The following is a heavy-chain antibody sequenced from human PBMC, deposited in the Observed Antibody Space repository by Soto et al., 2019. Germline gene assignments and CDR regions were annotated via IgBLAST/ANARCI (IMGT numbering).Heavy chain of an antibody. CDR1: GGSITSDNYF. CDR2: ILYSGTV. V-gene: IGHV4-30-4*01. Sequence: QVQLQEAGPGLVKPSQTLSLTCTVSGGSITSDNYFWSWIRQPPGKGLEWIGYILYSGTVYYKSVLKSRVTISIDESNHHFSLILNSVTAADTAMYYCGREVIRPVHQGAEDVFELWGQGTMVTVS. CDR3: GREVIRPVHQGAEDVFEL. J-gene: IGHJ3*01. D-gene: IGHD2-21*01.